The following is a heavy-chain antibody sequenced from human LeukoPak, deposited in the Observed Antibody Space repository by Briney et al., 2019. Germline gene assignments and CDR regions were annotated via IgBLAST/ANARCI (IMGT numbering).Heavy chain of an antibody. J-gene: IGHJ4*02. V-gene: IGHV1-46*01. CDR3: AKLATSDTGETY. CDR1: GYTFTINH. Sequence: ASVTVSCKASGYTFTINHIHWVRQAPGQGLEWMGVINPSGDSTTYAQNFQGRVTMTRDTSTSTVYMELRSPRSEDTAIYYCAKLATSDTGETYWGQGTLVTVSS. CDR2: INPSGDST. D-gene: IGHD3-16*01.